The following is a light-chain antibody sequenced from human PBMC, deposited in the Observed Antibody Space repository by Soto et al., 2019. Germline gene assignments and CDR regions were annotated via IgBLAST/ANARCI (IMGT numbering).Light chain of an antibody. CDR3: QQYNNWPLWT. Sequence: EIVMTQYPPSLYVSPGERATLSCRASQSVSSNLAWYQQKPGQAPRLLIYGASTRATGIPARFSGSGSGTEFTLTISSLQSEDFAVYYCQQYNNWPLWTFGQGTKVDIK. CDR1: QSVSSN. V-gene: IGKV3-15*01. CDR2: GAS. J-gene: IGKJ1*01.